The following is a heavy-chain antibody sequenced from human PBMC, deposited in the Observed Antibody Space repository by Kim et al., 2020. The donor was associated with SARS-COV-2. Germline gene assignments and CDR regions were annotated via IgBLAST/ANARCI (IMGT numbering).Heavy chain of an antibody. CDR2: INPSGGST. J-gene: IGHJ6*02. CDR3: ARDFRFGGSYYYYGMDV. D-gene: IGHD3-10*01. CDR1: GYTFTSYY. V-gene: IGHV1-46*01. Sequence: ASVKVSCKASGYTFTSYYMHWVRQAPGQGLEWMGIINPSGGSTSYAQKFQGRVTMTRDTSTSTVYMELSSLRSEDTAVYYCARDFRFGGSYYYYGMDVWGQGTTVTVSS.